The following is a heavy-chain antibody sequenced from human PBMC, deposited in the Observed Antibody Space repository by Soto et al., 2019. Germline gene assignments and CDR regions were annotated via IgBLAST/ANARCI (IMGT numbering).Heavy chain of an antibody. V-gene: IGHV4-39*01. CDR1: GGSISSSSYY. CDR3: ARHEWFGPYGMDV. CDR2: IYYSGST. Sequence: SETLSLTCTVSGGSISSSSYYWGWIRQPPGKGLEWIGSIYYSGSTYYNPSLKSRVTISVDTSKNQFSLKLSSVTAADTAVYYCARHEWFGPYGMDVWGQGTTVTVSS. D-gene: IGHD3-10*01. J-gene: IGHJ6*02.